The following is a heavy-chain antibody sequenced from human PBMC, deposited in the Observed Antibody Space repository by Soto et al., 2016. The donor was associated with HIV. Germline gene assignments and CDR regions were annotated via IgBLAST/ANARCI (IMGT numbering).Heavy chain of an antibody. J-gene: IGHJ4*02. V-gene: IGHV3-23*01. CDR1: GFTFRTYA. CDR3: AKDPFDPDYGDY. D-gene: IGHD4-17*01. Sequence: EVQLLESGGGLVQPGGSLRLSCAASGFTFRTYAMTWVRQGPGKGLEWVSSISGSSGSTYYADSVKGRFTISRDNSKNTLYLQMNSLRAEDTAVYYCAKDPFDPDYGDYWGQGTLVTVSS. CDR2: ISGSSGST.